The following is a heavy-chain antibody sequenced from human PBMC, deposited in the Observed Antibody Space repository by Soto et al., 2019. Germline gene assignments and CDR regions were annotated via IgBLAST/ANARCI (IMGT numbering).Heavy chain of an antibody. CDR3: ARARATIAAAAIFDC. Sequence: QVQLQESGPGLVKPSGTLSLTCAVSGGSISTSNWWSWVRQPPGKGLEWIGEVYRTGSTNYNPSLVSRLTISVDKSKNQFSLKLTSVTAADTAVYYGARARATIAAAAIFDCWGQGTLVTVSS. V-gene: IGHV4-4*02. D-gene: IGHD6-13*01. J-gene: IGHJ4*02. CDR1: GGSISTSNW. CDR2: VYRTGST.